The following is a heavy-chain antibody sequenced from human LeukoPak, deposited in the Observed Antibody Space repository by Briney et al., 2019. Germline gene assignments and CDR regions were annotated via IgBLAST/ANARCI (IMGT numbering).Heavy chain of an antibody. CDR1: GFTFRSYA. CDR2: ISYDGSNK. Sequence: GGSLRLSCAASGFTFRSYAMHWVRQAPGKGLEWEAVISYDGSNKYYADSVKGRFTISRDNSKNTLYLQMNSLRAEDTAVYYCARDLSGVTGYTYGRGIDYWGQGTLVTVSS. D-gene: IGHD5-18*01. V-gene: IGHV3-30*04. J-gene: IGHJ4*02. CDR3: ARDLSGVTGYTYGRGIDY.